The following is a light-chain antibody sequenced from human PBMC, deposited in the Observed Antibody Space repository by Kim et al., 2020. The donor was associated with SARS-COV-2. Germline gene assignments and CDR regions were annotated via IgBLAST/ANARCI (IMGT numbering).Light chain of an antibody. J-gene: IGKJ4*01. CDR2: DDS. CDR1: QDIGSD. V-gene: IGKV1-13*01. CDR3: QQSRSYPLT. Sequence: ASVGDRVTITCRASQDIGSDLACYQRKPGKTPKVLIYDDSTLESGVPSRFSHSRYGTYFTLTISGLQPEDFATYYCQQSRSYPLTFGGGTKVDIK.